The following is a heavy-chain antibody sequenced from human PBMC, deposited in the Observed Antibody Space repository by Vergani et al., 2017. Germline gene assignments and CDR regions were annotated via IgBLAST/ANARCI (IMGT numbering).Heavy chain of an antibody. CDR3: ARGLNWGNYYFDY. Sequence: QVQLQQWGAGLLKPSETLSLTCAVYGGSFSGYYWSWIRQPPGKGLEWIGEINHSGSTNYNPSLKSRVTISVDTSKNQFSLKPSSVTAADTAVYYCARGLNWGNYYFDYWGQGTLVTVSS. CDR1: GGSFSGYY. J-gene: IGHJ4*02. D-gene: IGHD7-27*01. V-gene: IGHV4-34*01. CDR2: INHSGST.